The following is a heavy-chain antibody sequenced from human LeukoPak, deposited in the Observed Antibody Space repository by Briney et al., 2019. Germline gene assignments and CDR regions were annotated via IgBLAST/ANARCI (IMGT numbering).Heavy chain of an antibody. V-gene: IGHV3-7*03. CDR1: EFTFNNYW. D-gene: IGHD7-27*01. Sequence: GGSLRLSCAASEFTFNNYWMTWVRQAPGKGLEWVANIKQDGSDKYYVDSVKGRFTISRDNAKKSLYLQMNSLRAEDTAVYYCARGHWGLDNWGQGTLVTVSS. CDR2: IKQDGSDK. J-gene: IGHJ4*02. CDR3: ARGHWGLDN.